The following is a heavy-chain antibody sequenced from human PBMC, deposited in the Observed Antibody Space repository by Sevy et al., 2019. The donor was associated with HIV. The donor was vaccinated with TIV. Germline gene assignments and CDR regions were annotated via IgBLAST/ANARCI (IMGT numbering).Heavy chain of an antibody. V-gene: IGHV4-39*01. Sequence: SETLSLTCTVSGGSISSSSYYWGWIRQPPGKGLEWIGSIYYSGSTYYNPSLKSRVTISVDTSKNQFSLKLSSVTAADKAVYYCARHHDYVSGYYFDYWGQGTLVTVSS. D-gene: IGHD3-16*01. CDR2: IYYSGST. J-gene: IGHJ4*02. CDR1: GGSISSSSYY. CDR3: ARHHDYVSGYYFDY.